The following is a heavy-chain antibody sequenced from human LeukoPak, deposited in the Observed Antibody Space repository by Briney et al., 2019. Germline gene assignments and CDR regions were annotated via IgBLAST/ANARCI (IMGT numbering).Heavy chain of an antibody. CDR2: LNPNSGGT. V-gene: IGHV1-2*02. J-gene: IGHJ4*02. CDR1: GYTFTAFF. D-gene: IGHD1-26*01. CDR3: ARVGAAYQDSNY. Sequence: ASVKVSCKTSGYTFTAFFIHWVRQAPGQGLEWMGWLNPNSGGTNYAQKFQGRVTTTRDTSISTAYMELSRLRSDDTAVYFCARVGAAYQDSNYWGQGTLVTVSS.